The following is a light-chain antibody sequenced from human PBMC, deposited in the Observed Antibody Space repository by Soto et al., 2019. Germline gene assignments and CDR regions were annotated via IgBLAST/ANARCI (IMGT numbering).Light chain of an antibody. Sequence: EIVLTQSPGTLSLSPGERATFSCRASQSVNSRFLAWYQQKPGQAPRLLIYGASSRATGIPDRFSGSGSGTDFTLTISRLEAEDFAVYYCHYYDDSPPFPFGPGTKLDIK. J-gene: IGKJ3*01. CDR3: HYYDDSPPFP. V-gene: IGKV3-20*01. CDR2: GAS. CDR1: QSVNSRF.